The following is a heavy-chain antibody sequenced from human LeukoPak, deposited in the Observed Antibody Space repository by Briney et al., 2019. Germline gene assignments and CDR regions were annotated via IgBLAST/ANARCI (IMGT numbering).Heavy chain of an antibody. CDR3: ARDPGSSWPETGY. J-gene: IGHJ4*02. V-gene: IGHV1-2*02. CDR2: INPNSGGT. D-gene: IGHD6-13*01. Sequence: ASVKVSCKASGYTFTGYYMHWVRQAPGQGLEWMGWINPNSGGTNYAQKFQGRVTMTRDTSISTAYLELSRLRSEDTAVYYCARDPGSSWPETGYWGQGTLVTVSS. CDR1: GYTFTGYY.